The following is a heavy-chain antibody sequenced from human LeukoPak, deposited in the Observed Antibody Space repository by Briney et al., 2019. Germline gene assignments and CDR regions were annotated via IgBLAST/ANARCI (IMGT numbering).Heavy chain of an antibody. CDR3: ARKRGYSYGPLYYFDY. CDR1: GYSFTSYW. Sequence: GESLKISCKGSGYSFTSYWIGWVRQMPGKGLEWMGIIYPGDSDTRYSPSFQGQVTISADKSISTAYLQWSSLKASDTAMYYCARKRGYSYGPLYYFDYWGQGTLVTVSS. V-gene: IGHV5-51*01. J-gene: IGHJ4*02. D-gene: IGHD5-18*01. CDR2: IYPGDSDT.